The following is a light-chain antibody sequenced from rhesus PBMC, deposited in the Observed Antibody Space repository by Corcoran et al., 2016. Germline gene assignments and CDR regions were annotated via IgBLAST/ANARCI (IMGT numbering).Light chain of an antibody. J-gene: IGKJ4*01. V-gene: IGKV1-22*01. CDR2: KAP. CDR3: QQYSSRLT. Sequence: DIQMTQSPSSLSASVGDTVTITCRASQGISSWLAWYQQKPGKAPKLLIYKAPSLQSGVPSRFSGSGSGTDFTLTISSLQSEDFATYYCQQYSSRLTFGGGTKVELK. CDR1: QGISSW.